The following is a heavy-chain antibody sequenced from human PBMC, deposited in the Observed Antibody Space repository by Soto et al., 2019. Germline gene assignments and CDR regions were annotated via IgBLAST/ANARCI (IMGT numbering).Heavy chain of an antibody. CDR1: GDSISSYY. Sequence: QVQLQESGPGLVKPSETLSLTCAVSGDSISSYYCMWIRQPPGKGLESIGYLYYGRSANYNPSLKSLVTVSVDTSTNQCALTLSSMTAADTAGYYCALRSMAVVPEYWGQGTLVTVSS. CDR2: LYYGRSA. J-gene: IGHJ4*02. D-gene: IGHD3-22*01. CDR3: ALRSMAVVPEY. V-gene: IGHV4-59*01.